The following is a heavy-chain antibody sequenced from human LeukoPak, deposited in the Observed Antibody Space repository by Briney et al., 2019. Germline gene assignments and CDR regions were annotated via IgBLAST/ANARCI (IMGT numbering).Heavy chain of an antibody. V-gene: IGHV4-61*08. CDR1: GGSISSGGYY. CDR3: ARAPLGSNWFDP. CDR2: IYYSGST. J-gene: IGHJ5*02. Sequence: PSQTLSLTCTVSGGSISSGGYYWSWIRQPPGKGLEWIGYIYYSGSTNYNPSLKSRVTISVDTSKNQFSLKLSSVTAADTAVYYCARAPLGSNWFDPWGQGTLVTVSS.